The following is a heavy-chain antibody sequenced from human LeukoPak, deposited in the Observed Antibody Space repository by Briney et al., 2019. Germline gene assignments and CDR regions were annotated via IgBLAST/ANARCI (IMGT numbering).Heavy chain of an antibody. Sequence: PGGSLRLSCAASGFTFSDYYMSWIRQAPGKGLEWVSYISSSSSYTNYADSVKGQFTISRDNAKSSLYLQMNSLRAEDTAVYYCAREATQARGLIDYWGQGTLVTVSS. D-gene: IGHD5-24*01. CDR3: AREATQARGLIDY. V-gene: IGHV3-11*06. CDR1: GFTFSDYY. CDR2: ISSSSSYT. J-gene: IGHJ4*02.